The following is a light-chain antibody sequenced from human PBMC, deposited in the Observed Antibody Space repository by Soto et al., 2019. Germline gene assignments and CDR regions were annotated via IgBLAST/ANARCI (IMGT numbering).Light chain of an antibody. Sequence: EIALTQSPATLSLSPGERATLSCRASQSVSRYLAWYQQRPGQAPRLLIFDATKRTADTPAMFSGSGSGTDFTLTISSLEPEDSAVYYCQERSIWPPSFTFGPGTKV. CDR1: QSVSRY. J-gene: IGKJ3*01. CDR3: QERSIWPPSFT. CDR2: DAT. V-gene: IGKV3-11*01.